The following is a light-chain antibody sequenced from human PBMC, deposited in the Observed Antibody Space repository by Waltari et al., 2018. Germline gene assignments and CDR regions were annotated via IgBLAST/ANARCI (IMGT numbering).Light chain of an antibody. J-gene: IGKJ3*01. Sequence: DIQMTQSPSTLSASVGDRVTMSCRASQSITTSLAWYQHKPGKAPKFLMYKASILDNGVPSRFSGSGSDTEFSFTISSVQPDDFAIYYCQQYHSYPFTFGPGTTV. V-gene: IGKV1-5*03. CDR2: KAS. CDR3: QQYHSYPFT. CDR1: QSITTS.